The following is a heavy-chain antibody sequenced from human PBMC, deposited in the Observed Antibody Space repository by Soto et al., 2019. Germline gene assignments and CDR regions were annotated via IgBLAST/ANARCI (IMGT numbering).Heavy chain of an antibody. CDR1: EFTFSNYA. Sequence: GGSLRLSCAASEFTFSNYAMSWVRRAPGKGLEWVSSISSNSSNIYYADSVKGRFTISRDNAKNSLYLQMNSLRAEDTAMYYCARDSHGPEYNWNANLIDYWGQGTLVTVSS. CDR3: ARDSHGPEYNWNANLIDY. V-gene: IGHV3-21*01. D-gene: IGHD1-1*01. CDR2: ISSNSSNI. J-gene: IGHJ4*02.